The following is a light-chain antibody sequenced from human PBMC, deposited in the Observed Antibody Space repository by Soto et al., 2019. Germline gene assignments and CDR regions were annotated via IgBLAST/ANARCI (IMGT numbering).Light chain of an antibody. Sequence: EIVLTQSPATLSLSPGERATLSCRPSQSVSKCLAWYQQKPGQAPRLLIYDVSSRAPGIPARFSGSGSGTDFTLTISSLEPEDFAVYYCQQCNNWPPITFGQGTRLEI. J-gene: IGKJ5*01. V-gene: IGKV3-11*01. CDR1: QSVSKC. CDR3: QQCNNWPPIT. CDR2: DVS.